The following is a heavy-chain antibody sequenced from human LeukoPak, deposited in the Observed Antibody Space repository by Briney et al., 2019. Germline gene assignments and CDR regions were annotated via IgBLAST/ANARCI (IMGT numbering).Heavy chain of an antibody. V-gene: IGHV4-38-2*02. J-gene: IGHJ5*02. CDR3: AREGPIAAAGTQYNWFDP. Sequence: PSETLSLTCTVSSYSISSGYYWGWIRQPPGKGLEWIGSIYHSGSTYYNPSLKSRVTISVDTSKNQFSLKLSSVTAADTAVYYCAREGPIAAAGTQYNWFDPWGQGTLVTVSS. CDR2: IYHSGST. D-gene: IGHD6-13*01. CDR1: SYSISSGYY.